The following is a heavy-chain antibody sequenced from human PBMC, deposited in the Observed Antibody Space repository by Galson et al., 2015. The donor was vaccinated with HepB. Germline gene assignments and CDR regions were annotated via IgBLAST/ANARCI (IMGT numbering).Heavy chain of an antibody. V-gene: IGHV3-30*18. D-gene: IGHD5-18*01. Sequence: SLRLSCAASGFTFSSYGMHWVRQAPGKGLEWVAVISYDGSNKYYADSVKGRFTISRDNSKDTLYLQMNSLRAKDTAVYYCAKGIQEYSYGLDYWGQGSLVTVSS. CDR3: AKGIQEYSYGLDY. CDR1: GFTFSSYG. J-gene: IGHJ4*02. CDR2: ISYDGSNK.